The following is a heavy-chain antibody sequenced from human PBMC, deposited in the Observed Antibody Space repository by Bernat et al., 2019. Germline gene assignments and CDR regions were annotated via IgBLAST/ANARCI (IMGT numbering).Heavy chain of an antibody. J-gene: IGHJ3*02. CDR2: IDWDDDK. D-gene: IGHD1-26*01. CDR1: GFSLSTSGMC. CDR3: EQIRDSGSPECNAFDI. V-gene: IGHV2-70*01. Sequence: QVTLRESGPALVKPTQTLTLTCTFFGFSLSTSGMCVSWIRQPPGKALEWLALIDWDDDKYYSTSLKTSLTISKDTSKNHIVLTMTNMDPVDTATYYCEQIRDSGSPECNAFDIWGQGTLVTVSS.